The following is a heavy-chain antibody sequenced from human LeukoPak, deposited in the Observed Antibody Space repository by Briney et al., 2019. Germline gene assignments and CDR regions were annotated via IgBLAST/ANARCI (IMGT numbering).Heavy chain of an antibody. Sequence: GGSLRLSCAASGFTLSSYSMNWVRQAPGKGLEWVSYISSSSTIYYADSVKGRFTISRDNAKNSLYLQMNSLRAEDTAVYYCARGRPGIAVSWGQGTLVTVSS. CDR3: ARGRPGIAVS. J-gene: IGHJ4*02. D-gene: IGHD6-19*01. V-gene: IGHV3-48*04. CDR2: ISSSSTI. CDR1: GFTLSSYS.